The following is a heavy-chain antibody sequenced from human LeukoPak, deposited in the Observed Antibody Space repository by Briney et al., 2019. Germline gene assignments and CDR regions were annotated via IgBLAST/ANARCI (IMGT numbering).Heavy chain of an antibody. CDR1: GGSISSYY. D-gene: IGHD5-24*01. CDR2: IYYSGST. Sequence: SETLSLTCTVSGGSISSYYWSWIRQPPGKGLEWIGYIYYSGSTNYNPSLKSRVTISVDTSKNQFSLKLSSVTAADTAVYYCARHAPRRDGYNWSDHWGQGTLVTVSS. V-gene: IGHV4-59*08. CDR3: ARHAPRRDGYNWSDH. J-gene: IGHJ5*02.